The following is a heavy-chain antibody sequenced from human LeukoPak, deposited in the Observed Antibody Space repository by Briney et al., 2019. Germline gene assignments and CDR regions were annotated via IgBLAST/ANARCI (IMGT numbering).Heavy chain of an antibody. CDR1: GYTFTGYY. CDR3: ARERTLTSCYDY. J-gene: IGHJ4*02. D-gene: IGHD2-15*01. Sequence: ASVKVSCKASGYTFTGYYMHWVRQAPGQGLEWMGWINPNSGGTNYAQKFQGRVTMTRDTSISTAYMELSWLRSDDTAVYYCARERTLTSCYDYWGQGTLVTVSS. V-gene: IGHV1-2*02. CDR2: INPNSGGT.